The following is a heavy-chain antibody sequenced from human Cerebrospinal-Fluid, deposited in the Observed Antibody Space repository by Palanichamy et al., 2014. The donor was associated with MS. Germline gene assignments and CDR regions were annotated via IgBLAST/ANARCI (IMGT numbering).Heavy chain of an antibody. CDR1: GGSISSYY. Sequence: QVQLRESGPGLVKPSETLSLTCTVSGGSISSYYWSWIRQPPGKGLEWIGYIYYSGSTNHNPSLKSRVTISVDTSKNQFSPKLSSVTAADTAFYYCARVRSGWYYFDYWGQGTLLTVSS. J-gene: IGHJ4*02. CDR3: ARVRSGWYYFDY. V-gene: IGHV4-59*01. D-gene: IGHD6-19*01. CDR2: IYYSGST.